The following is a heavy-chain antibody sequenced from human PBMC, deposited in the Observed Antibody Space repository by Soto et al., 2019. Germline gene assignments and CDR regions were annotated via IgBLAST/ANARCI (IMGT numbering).Heavy chain of an antibody. V-gene: IGHV4-31*03. J-gene: IGHJ6*02. CDR1: GGSISSGGYY. CDR3: ARSGLLIGEPTYYGMDV. CDR2: IYYSGST. Sequence: QVQLQESGPGLVKPSQTLSLTCTVSGGSISSGGYYWSWIRQHPGKGLEWIGYIYYSGSTYYNPSLKSRVTISVDTSKHQFSLKLSSVTAADTAVYYCARSGLLIGEPTYYGMDVWGQGTTVTVSS. D-gene: IGHD1-1*01.